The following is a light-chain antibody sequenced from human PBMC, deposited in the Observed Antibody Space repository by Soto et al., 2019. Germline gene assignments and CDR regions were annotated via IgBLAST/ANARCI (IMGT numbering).Light chain of an antibody. CDR2: KAS. J-gene: IGKJ1*01. CDR3: QQYESYSQT. V-gene: IGKV1-5*03. CDR1: QSISSW. Sequence: DIQMTQSPSTLSASVGDRVTITCRASQSISSWLAWYQQKPGKAPHLLIYKASNLENGVPSRFSGSGSGTEFTLTISSLQPDDFATYYCQQYESYSQTFGQGTKVEMK.